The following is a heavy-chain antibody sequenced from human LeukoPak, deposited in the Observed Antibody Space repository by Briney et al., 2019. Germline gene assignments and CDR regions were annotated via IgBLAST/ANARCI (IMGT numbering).Heavy chain of an antibody. V-gene: IGHV4-38-2*02. Sequence: PSETLSLTCTVSGYSISRGYYWGLIRQPPGKGLEWIGSIYHSGSTYYNPSLKSRVTISVERSKNQFPLKLSSVTAADTAVHYCARDPRTGYSSSWYALNWFDPWGQGTLVTVSS. J-gene: IGHJ5*02. CDR2: IYHSGST. D-gene: IGHD6-13*01. CDR3: ARDPRTGYSSSWYALNWFDP. CDR1: GYSISRGYY.